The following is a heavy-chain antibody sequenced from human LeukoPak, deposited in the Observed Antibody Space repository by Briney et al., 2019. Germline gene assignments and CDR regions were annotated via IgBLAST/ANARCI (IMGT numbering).Heavy chain of an antibody. CDR1: GGSFSGYY. J-gene: IGHJ4*02. D-gene: IGHD2-15*01. CDR3: ARGERYCSGGSCTYYFDY. V-gene: IGHV4-34*01. CDR2: INHSGST. Sequence: SETLSLTCAVYGGSFSGYYWCWIRQPPGKGLEWIGEINHSGSTNYNPSLKSRVTISVDTSKNQFSLKLSSVTAADTAVYYCARGERYCSGGSCTYYFDYWGQGTLVTVSS.